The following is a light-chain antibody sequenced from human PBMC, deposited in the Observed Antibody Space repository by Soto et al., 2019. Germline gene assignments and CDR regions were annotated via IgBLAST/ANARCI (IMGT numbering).Light chain of an antibody. CDR2: GAS. Sequence: DIVLTQSPGTLSLSPGEIATLSCRASQSVSSNYLAWYQQKPGQAPRLLIYGASTRATGVPDRFSGSGSGTDFTLTITSLQPEEVATDDCQKYNSAPWTFGQGAKVDIK. V-gene: IGKV3-20*01. CDR1: QSVSSNY. CDR3: QKYNSAPWT. J-gene: IGKJ1*01.